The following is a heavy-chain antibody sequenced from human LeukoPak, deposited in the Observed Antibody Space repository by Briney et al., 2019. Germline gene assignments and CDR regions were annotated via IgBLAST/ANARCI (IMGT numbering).Heavy chain of an antibody. CDR3: ARDRPNYYGSDGHYYRRDGDY. D-gene: IGHD3-22*01. V-gene: IGHV3-23*01. CDR1: GFTFSSYA. J-gene: IGHJ4*02. CDR2: ISGSGGST. Sequence: GGSLRLSCAASGFTFSSYAMSWVRQAPGKGLEWVSPISGSGGSTYYADSVKGRFTITRDNSENTLYLQMHSLRAEDTAVYYCARDRPNYYGSDGHYYRRDGDYWGRGTLVSVSS.